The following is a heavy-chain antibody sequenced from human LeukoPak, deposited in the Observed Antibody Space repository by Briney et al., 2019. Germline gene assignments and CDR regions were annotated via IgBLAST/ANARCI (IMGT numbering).Heavy chain of an antibody. Sequence: PGGSLRLSCAASGFTFSSYGMHWVRQAPGKGLEWVAVIWYDGSNKYYADSVKGRFTISRDNSKNTLYLQMNSLRAEDTAVYYCARETMMTTVTTSSYYFDYWGQGTLVTVSS. V-gene: IGHV3-33*01. CDR3: ARETMMTTVTTSSYYFDY. CDR2: IWYDGSNK. CDR1: GFTFSSYG. J-gene: IGHJ4*02. D-gene: IGHD4-11*01.